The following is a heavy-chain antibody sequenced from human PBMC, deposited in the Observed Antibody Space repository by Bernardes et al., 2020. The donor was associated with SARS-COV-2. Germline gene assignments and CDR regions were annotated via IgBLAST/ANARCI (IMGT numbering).Heavy chain of an antibody. V-gene: IGHV3-11*01. D-gene: IGHD6-19*01. CDR1: GFTFSDHY. CDR2: ISTSGTNT. J-gene: IGHJ4*02. CDR3: ARGQYASAWYDFDN. Sequence: GGSLRLSCAASGFTFSDHYMSWFRQAPGKGLEWVSYISTSGTNTYYADSVRGRFTISRDNAETSIYLQMHSLRVEDTAVYYCARGQYASAWYDFDNWGQGILVTVSS.